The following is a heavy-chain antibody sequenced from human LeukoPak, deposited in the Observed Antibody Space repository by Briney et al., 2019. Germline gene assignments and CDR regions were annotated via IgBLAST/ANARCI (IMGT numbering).Heavy chain of an antibody. J-gene: IGHJ4*02. D-gene: IGHD4-11*01. CDR1: GVSISSYY. Sequence: SETLSLACTVSGVSISSYYWSWIRQPPGKGPEWIGYIYYSGSTNYNPSLKSRVTISVDTSKNQFSLKLSSVTAADTAVYYCARGTTQHQIDYWGQGTLVTVSS. V-gene: IGHV4-59*01. CDR2: IYYSGST. CDR3: ARGTTQHQIDY.